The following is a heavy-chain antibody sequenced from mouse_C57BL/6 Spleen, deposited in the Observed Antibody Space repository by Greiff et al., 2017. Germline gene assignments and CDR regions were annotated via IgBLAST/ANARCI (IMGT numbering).Heavy chain of an antibody. CDR2: IDPENGDT. V-gene: IGHV14-4*01. CDR1: GFNIKDDY. Sequence: VQLQQSGAELVRPGASVKLSCTASGFNIKDDYMHWVKQRPEQGLEWIGWIDPENGDTEYASKFQGKATITADTSSNTAYLQLSSRTSADNAVYYCTTQRAWFAYWGQGTLVTVSA. CDR3: TTQRAWFAY. J-gene: IGHJ3*01.